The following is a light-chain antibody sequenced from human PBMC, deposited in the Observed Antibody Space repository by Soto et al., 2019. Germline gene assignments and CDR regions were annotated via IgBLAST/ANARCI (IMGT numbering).Light chain of an antibody. Sequence: QSALTQPASVSGSPGQSITISCTRTSSDVGGYNYVSWYQQHPDKAPKLMIYEVTNRPSGVSFRFSGSKSGNTASLTISGLQPEDEADYYCSSYTSTSTLYVFGTGTKLTVL. CDR1: SSDVGGYNY. CDR2: EVT. V-gene: IGLV2-14*01. CDR3: SSYTSTSTLYV. J-gene: IGLJ1*01.